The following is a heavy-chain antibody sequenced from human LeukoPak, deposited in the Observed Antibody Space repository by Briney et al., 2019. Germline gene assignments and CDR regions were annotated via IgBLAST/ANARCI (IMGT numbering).Heavy chain of an antibody. CDR3: ARGKRYFDY. CDR1: GGSISSYY. CDR2: IYYSGST. Sequence: KSSETLSLTCTVYGGSISSYYWSWIRQPPGKGLEWIGYIYYSGSTNYNPSLKSRATISVDTSKNQFSLKLSSVTAADTAVYYCARGKRYFDYWGQGTLVTVSS. V-gene: IGHV4-59*01. J-gene: IGHJ4*02.